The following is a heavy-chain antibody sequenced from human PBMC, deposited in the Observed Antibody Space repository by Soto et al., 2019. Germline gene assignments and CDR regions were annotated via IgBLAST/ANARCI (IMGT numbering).Heavy chain of an antibody. CDR3: ARALAARSSLGYDY. Sequence: ASVKVSCKASGYAFTSYAMHWVRQAPGQRLEWMGWINAGNGNTKYSQKFQGRVTITRDTSASTAYMELSSLRSEDTAVYYCARALAARSSLGYDYWGQGTLVTVSS. CDR1: GYAFTSYA. V-gene: IGHV1-3*01. J-gene: IGHJ4*02. D-gene: IGHD6-6*01. CDR2: INAGNGNT.